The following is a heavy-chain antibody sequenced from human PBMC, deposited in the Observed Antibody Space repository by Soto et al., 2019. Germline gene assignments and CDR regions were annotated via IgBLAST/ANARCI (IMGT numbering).Heavy chain of an antibody. D-gene: IGHD5-12*01. CDR2: ISNDENIK. J-gene: IGHJ4*02. CDR3: ARGLRGVLDY. Sequence: GGSLRLSCVASGFNFGNFGMQWVRHAPGKGLEWLTVISNDENIKQDSVRGRFAIARDNSKNTLYLHLTSLRAEDTAIYYCARGLRGVLDYWGQGTLVTVSS. CDR1: GFNFGNFG. V-gene: IGHV3-33*01.